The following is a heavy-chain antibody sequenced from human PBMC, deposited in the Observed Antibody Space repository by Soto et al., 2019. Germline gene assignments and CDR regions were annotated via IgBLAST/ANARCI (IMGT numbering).Heavy chain of an antibody. CDR2: IYYSGST. CDR3: ARGRGDYYGSDYYGMDV. V-gene: IGHV4-59*01. J-gene: IGHJ6*02. Sequence: ETLSLTCIVSGGSISSYYWNWIRQAPGKGLEWMGYIYYSGSTNYNPSVESRLTMSLDTSKNHLFLILNSVTAADTAVYYCARGRGDYYGSDYYGMDVWGQGTTVTVSS. CDR1: GGSISSYY. D-gene: IGHD3-10*01.